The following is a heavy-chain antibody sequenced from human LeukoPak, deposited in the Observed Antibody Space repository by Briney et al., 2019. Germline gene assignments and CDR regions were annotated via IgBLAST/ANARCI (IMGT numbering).Heavy chain of an antibody. J-gene: IGHJ4*02. CDR2: MKKDGSET. D-gene: IGHD3-10*01. V-gene: IGHV3-7*01. CDR1: GFTFSSYS. CDR3: GRHRSGSGTYFIDY. Sequence: GGSLRLSCVVSGFTFSSYSMIWVRQAPGKGLQWVANMKKDGSETNYVDSVKGRFTISRDNAKNSLYLQMDSLRAEDTAVYYCGRHRSGSGTYFIDYWGQGTLVSVSS.